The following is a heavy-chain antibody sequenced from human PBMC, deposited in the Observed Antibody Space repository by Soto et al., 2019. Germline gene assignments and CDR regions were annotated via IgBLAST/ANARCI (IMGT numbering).Heavy chain of an antibody. V-gene: IGHV4-31*03. J-gene: IGHJ4*02. CDR1: GGSISSGGYY. CDR2: IYYSGST. Sequence: QVQLQESSPGLVKPSQTLSLTCTVSGGSISSGGYYWSWIRQHPGKGLEWIGNIYYSGSTHYNPSLKSRVTISVDTSKNQFSLNLSSVTAADTAVYYCARDDGGKTDYWGQGTLVIVSS. CDR3: ARDDGGKTDY. D-gene: IGHD2-15*01.